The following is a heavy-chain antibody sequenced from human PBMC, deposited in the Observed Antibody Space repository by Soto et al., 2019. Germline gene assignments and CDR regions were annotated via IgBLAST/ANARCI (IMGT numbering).Heavy chain of an antibody. CDR3: AGTYLEWLLISENWFDP. V-gene: IGHV4-59*01. J-gene: IGHJ5*02. D-gene: IGHD3-3*01. Sequence: PSETLSLTCTVSGGSISSYYWSWIRQPPGKGLEWIGYIYYSGSTNYSPSLKSRVTISVDTSKNQFSLKLSSVTAADTAVYYCAGTYLEWLLISENWFDPWGQGTLVTVSS. CDR1: GGSISSYY. CDR2: IYYSGST.